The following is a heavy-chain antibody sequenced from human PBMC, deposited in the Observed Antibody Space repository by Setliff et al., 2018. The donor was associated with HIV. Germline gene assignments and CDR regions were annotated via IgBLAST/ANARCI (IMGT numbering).Heavy chain of an antibody. J-gene: IGHJ5*02. D-gene: IGHD1-26*01. CDR1: GYTSTAFY. CDR3: ARARYSGSYGNWFDP. Sequence: SVKVPCKASGYTSTAFYMHWARQAPGQGLEWMGWINPDNGATNYPQKFQGRVTMARATFISTAYMELTRLTSDDPAVDYSARARYSGSYGNWFDPWGQGTRVTVSS. V-gene: IGHV1-2*02. CDR2: INPDNGAT.